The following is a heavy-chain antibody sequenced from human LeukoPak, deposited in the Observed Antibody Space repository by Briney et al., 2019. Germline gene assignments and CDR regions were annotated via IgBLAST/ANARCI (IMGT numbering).Heavy chain of an antibody. Sequence: GGSLRLSCAASGFTFSSYAMSWVRQAPGKGLEWVSAISGSGGSTYYADSVKGRFTISRDNSKNTLYLQMNSLRAEDTAVYYCAKGGGYCSGGSCYWGYFDYWGQGTLVTVSS. CDR3: AKGGGYCSGGSCYWGYFDY. CDR1: GFTFSSYA. D-gene: IGHD2-15*01. CDR2: ISGSGGST. J-gene: IGHJ4*02. V-gene: IGHV3-23*01.